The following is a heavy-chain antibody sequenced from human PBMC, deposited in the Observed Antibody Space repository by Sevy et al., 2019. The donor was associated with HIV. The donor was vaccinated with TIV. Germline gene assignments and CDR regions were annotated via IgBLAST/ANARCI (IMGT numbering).Heavy chain of an antibody. Sequence: GGSLRLSCAASGFTFSSYAISWVRQAPGKGLEWVSSISGSGGSTYYADSVKGRFTISRDNSKNTLYLQMNSLRAEDTAVYYCAKDQGPHYYILTGLDYWGQGTLVTVSS. J-gene: IGHJ4*02. V-gene: IGHV3-23*01. D-gene: IGHD3-9*01. CDR2: ISGSGGST. CDR3: AKDQGPHYYILTGLDY. CDR1: GFTFSSYA.